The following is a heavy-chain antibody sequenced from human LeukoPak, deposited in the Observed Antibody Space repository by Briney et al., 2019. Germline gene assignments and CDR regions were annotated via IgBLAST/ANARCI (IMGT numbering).Heavy chain of an antibody. CDR1: GGSISSDY. D-gene: IGHD2-21*01. J-gene: IGHJ3*02. V-gene: IGHV4-59*08. CDR2: IFYSGST. Sequence: SETLSLTCTVSGGSISSDYWSWIRQPPGKGLEWIGYIFYSGSTNYNPSLKSRVTTSVDTSKKQFSLKLRSVTAADTAVYYCARSVSWGLLVRDDAFDIWGQGTMVTVSS. CDR3: ARSVSWGLLVRDDAFDI.